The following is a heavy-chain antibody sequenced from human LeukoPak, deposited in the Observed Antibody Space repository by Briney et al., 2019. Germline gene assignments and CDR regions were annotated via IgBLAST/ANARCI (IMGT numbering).Heavy chain of an antibody. D-gene: IGHD2-15*01. CDR3: AACSGGSCQDY. CDR2: ISSSSNTI. V-gene: IGHV3-48*04. CDR1: GFTFSSYN. Sequence: GGSLRLSCAASGFTFSSYNMNWVRQAPGKGLEWVTYISSSSNTIYYADSVKGRFTITRDNAKNSLYLQMNSLRAEDTAVYYCAACSGGSCQDYWGEGTLVTVSS. J-gene: IGHJ4*02.